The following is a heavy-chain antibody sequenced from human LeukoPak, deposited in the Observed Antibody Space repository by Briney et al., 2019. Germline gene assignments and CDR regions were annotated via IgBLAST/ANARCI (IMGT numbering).Heavy chain of an antibody. Sequence: GGSLRLSCAASGFTFSSSGMHWVRQAPGKGLEWVAFIRYDGTSKYYADSVKGRFTISRDNSKNTVYLQMSSLRAEDTAVYYCAKETRGSYSDYWGQGTLVTVSS. CDR2: IRYDGTSK. V-gene: IGHV3-30*02. D-gene: IGHD1-26*01. CDR1: GFTFSSSG. J-gene: IGHJ4*02. CDR3: AKETRGSYSDY.